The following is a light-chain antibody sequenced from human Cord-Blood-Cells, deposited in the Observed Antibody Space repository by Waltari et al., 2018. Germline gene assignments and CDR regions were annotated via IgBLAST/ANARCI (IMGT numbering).Light chain of an antibody. J-gene: IGLJ2*01. CDR3: SSYAGSNNFVV. Sequence: QSALTQPPPASGSPGQSVPISCTGTRSDVGGYNYVSWYQQHPGKAPKLMIYELSKRPSGVPDRFSGSKSGNTASLTFSGLQAEDEADYYCSSYAGSNNFVVFGGGTKLTVL. V-gene: IGLV2-8*01. CDR2: ELS. CDR1: RSDVGGYNY.